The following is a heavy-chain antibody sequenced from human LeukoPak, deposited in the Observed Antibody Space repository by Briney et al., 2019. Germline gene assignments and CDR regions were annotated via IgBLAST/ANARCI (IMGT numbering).Heavy chain of an antibody. J-gene: IGHJ2*01. D-gene: IGHD7-27*01. CDR1: GFTFGTYG. Sequence: GGSSRLSCEASGFTFGTYGMTWVRQAPGKGLEWVSGITGSSTWTYYADSVRGRFTISRDNSKNTLPLQMNNLTADDTAIYYCARELVSLGTGYFDLWGRGTLVTVSS. V-gene: IGHV3-23*01. CDR2: ITGSSTWT. CDR3: ARELVSLGTGYFDL.